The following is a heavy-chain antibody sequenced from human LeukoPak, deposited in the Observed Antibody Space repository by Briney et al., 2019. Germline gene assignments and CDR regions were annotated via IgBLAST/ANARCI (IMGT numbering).Heavy chain of an antibody. Sequence: PSETLSLTYTVSGGSISYYYWSWIRQPPGKGLEWIGYIYYSGSTNYNPSLKSRVTISVDTSKNQFSLNLTSVTTADTAVYYCARDRSVAAGIFYVGVYYFDYWGQGTLVTVSS. CDR3: ARDRSVAAGIFYVGVYYFDY. CDR2: IYYSGST. J-gene: IGHJ4*02. V-gene: IGHV4-59*01. D-gene: IGHD6-13*01. CDR1: GGSISYYY.